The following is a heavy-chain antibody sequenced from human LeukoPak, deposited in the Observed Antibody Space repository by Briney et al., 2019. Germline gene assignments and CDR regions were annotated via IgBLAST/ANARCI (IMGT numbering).Heavy chain of an antibody. CDR1: GGSISSYY. D-gene: IGHD2-8*01. CDR3: ARQPSLGVWESYGRAYYFDY. J-gene: IGHJ4*02. V-gene: IGHV4-59*08. CDR2: IYYSGST. Sequence: SETLSLTCTVSGGSISSYYWSWIRQPPGKGLEWIGYIYYSGSTNYNPSLKSRVTISVDTSKNQFSLKLSSVTAADTAVYYCARQPSLGVWESYGRAYYFDYWGQGTLVTVSS.